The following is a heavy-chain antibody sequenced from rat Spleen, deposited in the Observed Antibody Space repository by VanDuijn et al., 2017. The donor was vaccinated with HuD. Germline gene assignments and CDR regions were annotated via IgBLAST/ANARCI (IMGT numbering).Heavy chain of an antibody. CDR2: LNSAGTT. CDR3: TREGDIRASYVMDA. CDR1: AYSIISSYR. J-gene: IGHJ4*01. D-gene: IGHD1-5*01. V-gene: IGHV3-3*01. Sequence: VQLLESGPGLVKPSQSLSLTCSVTAYSIISSYRWNWIRKFPGNKLEWMGHLNSAGTTNYNPSLKSRISITRDTSKNQFFLQVNSVSTEDTATYYCTREGDIRASYVMDAWGQGTSVTVSS.